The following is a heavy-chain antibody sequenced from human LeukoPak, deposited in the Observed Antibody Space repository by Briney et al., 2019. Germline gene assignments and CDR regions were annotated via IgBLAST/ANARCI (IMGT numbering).Heavy chain of an antibody. CDR2: ISYDGSKK. J-gene: IGHJ4*02. CDR1: GFSLSSYA. Sequence: GGSLRLSCAASGFSLSSYAMHWVRQAPGKGLEWVAIISYDGSKKYYADSVKGRFTISRDNSKNTLYLQMNSLRAEDTAVYYCARSAAAGRIVATIGYWGQGTLVIVSS. D-gene: IGHD5-12*01. V-gene: IGHV3-30*04. CDR3: ARSAAAGRIVATIGY.